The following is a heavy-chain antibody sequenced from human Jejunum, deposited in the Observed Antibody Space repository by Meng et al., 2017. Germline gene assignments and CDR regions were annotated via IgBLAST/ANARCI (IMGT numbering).Heavy chain of an antibody. Sequence: GESLKISCAASGLTFSRDWMHWVRLAPGQGLVWVSRVNPDGTSTTHADFVKGRFTISRDNAKNTVYLQMDSLRGEDTALYYCVKGYSMDVWGQGTTVTVSS. CDR3: VKGYSMDV. J-gene: IGHJ6*02. CDR2: VNPDGTST. V-gene: IGHV3-74*01. CDR1: GLTFSRDW.